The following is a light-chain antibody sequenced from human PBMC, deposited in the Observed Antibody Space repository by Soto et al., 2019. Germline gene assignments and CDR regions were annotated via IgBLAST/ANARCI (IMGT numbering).Light chain of an antibody. CDR1: QSIRSY. CDR3: QQSYELPYT. V-gene: IGKV1-39*01. Sequence: DIQMTQSPSSLSASVGDRVTITCRASQSIRSYLNWYQQKPGKAPKVLIYAASSLQSGVPSRFSCSGSGTDFTFTISSLQPEDFATYYCQQSYELPYTFGQGTKLEIK. J-gene: IGKJ2*01. CDR2: AAS.